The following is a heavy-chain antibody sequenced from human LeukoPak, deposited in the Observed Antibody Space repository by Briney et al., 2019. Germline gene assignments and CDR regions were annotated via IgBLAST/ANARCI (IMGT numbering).Heavy chain of an antibody. J-gene: IGHJ3*02. CDR3: AREVTASSFDI. Sequence: GGSLRLSCTGSGFPFGTYAMSWVRQAPGRGLEWVGNINQDGSQNSSVDSVKGRFTISRDNAKNSLYLQMNSLGAEDTALYYCAREVTASSFDILGQGTMVTVSS. V-gene: IGHV3-7*01. D-gene: IGHD2-21*02. CDR1: GFPFGTYA. CDR2: INQDGSQN.